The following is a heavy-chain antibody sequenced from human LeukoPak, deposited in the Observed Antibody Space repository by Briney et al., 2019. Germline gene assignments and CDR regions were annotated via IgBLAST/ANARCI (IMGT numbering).Heavy chain of an antibody. J-gene: IGHJ4*02. CDR1: GFTVSSNE. V-gene: IGHV3-7*01. CDR3: ARRAVAGSNDF. Sequence: GGSLRLSCAASGFTVSSNEMSWFRQAPGKGLEWVANIKQDGSEEYYVDSVKGRFTISRDNAKDSLYLQVNSLIAEDTAVYYCARRAVAGSNDFWGQGTLVTVSS. D-gene: IGHD6-19*01. CDR2: IKQDGSEE.